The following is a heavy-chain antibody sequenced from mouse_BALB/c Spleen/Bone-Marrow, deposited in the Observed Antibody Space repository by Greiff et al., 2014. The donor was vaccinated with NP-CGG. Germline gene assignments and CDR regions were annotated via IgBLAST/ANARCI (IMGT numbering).Heavy chain of an antibody. D-gene: IGHD2-1*01. Sequence: DVKLQESGPELVKPGASVKISCKASGYSFTGYFMNWVKQSHGKSLEWIGRINPYNGDTFYNQKFKGKATLTVDKSSSTAHMELLSLTSEDSVAYYCGREIYYGNPDYWGQGTTLTVSS. J-gene: IGHJ2*01. CDR1: GYSFTGYF. CDR2: INPYNGDT. CDR3: GREIYYGNPDY. V-gene: IGHV1-37*01.